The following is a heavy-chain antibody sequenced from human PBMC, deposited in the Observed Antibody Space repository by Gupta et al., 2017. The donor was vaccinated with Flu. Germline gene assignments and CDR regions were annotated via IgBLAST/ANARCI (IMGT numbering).Heavy chain of an antibody. D-gene: IGHD6-13*01. Sequence: EVQLLESGGGLVQPGGSLRLSCAASGFTFSSYAMSWVRQAPGKGLEWVSAISGSGGSTYYADSVKGRFTISRDNSKNTLYLQMNSLRAEDTAVYYCAKLSSPQGIAAAGTSISFDYWGQGTLVTVSS. CDR2: ISGSGGST. CDR1: GFTFSSYA. CDR3: AKLSSPQGIAAAGTSISFDY. V-gene: IGHV3-23*01. J-gene: IGHJ4*02.